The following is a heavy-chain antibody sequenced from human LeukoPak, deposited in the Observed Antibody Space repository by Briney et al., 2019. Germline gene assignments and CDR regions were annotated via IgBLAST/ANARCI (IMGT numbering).Heavy chain of an antibody. CDR3: ARTHDYGDYPTTYFDY. CDR1: GGSISNYY. CDR2: IDYSGST. V-gene: IGHV4-59*01. D-gene: IGHD4-17*01. J-gene: IGHJ4*02. Sequence: SETLSLTCTVSGGSISNYYWSWIRQPPGRGLGWIGYIDYSGSTNYIPSLKSRVTISVDTSKNQFSLKLSSLTAADTAVYYCARTHDYGDYPTTYFDYWGQGILVTVSS.